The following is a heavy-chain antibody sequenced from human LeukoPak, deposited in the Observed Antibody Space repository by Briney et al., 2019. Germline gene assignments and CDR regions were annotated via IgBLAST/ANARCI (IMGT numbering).Heavy chain of an antibody. CDR3: ARDLIAVAATGFDY. CDR2: INAGNGNT. V-gene: IGHV1-3*01. D-gene: IGHD6-19*01. J-gene: IGHJ4*02. Sequence: ASVKVSCKASGYTFTSYAMHWGRQATGQRLEWMGRINAGNGNTKYSQKFQGRVTITRDTSASTAYMELSSLRSEDTAVYYCARDLIAVAATGFDYWGQGTLVTVSS. CDR1: GYTFTSYA.